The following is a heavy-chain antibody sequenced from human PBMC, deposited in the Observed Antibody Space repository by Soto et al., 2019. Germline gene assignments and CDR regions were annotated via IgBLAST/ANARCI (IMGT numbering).Heavy chain of an antibody. V-gene: IGHV1-69*08. CDR3: AREDSSSWYWYFDL. CDR2: IIPILGIA. J-gene: IGHJ2*01. CDR1: GGTFSSYT. Sequence: QVQLVQSGAEVKKPGSSVKVSCKASGGTFSSYTISWVRQAPGQGLEWMGRIIPILGIANYAQKFQGRVTITAYKSTSTAYMELSSLRSEDTAVYYCAREDSSSWYWYFDLWGRGTLVTVSS. D-gene: IGHD6-13*01.